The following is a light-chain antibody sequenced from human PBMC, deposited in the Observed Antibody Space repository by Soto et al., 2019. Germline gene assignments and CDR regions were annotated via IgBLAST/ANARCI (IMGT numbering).Light chain of an antibody. CDR1: QSLLHSNVYNY. Sequence: IVMTQSPLSLPVTPGKPASISCRTGQSLLHSNVYNYLDWYLQKPGQSPQIXXYLGSNRASGVPARFSGSGSGTDFTLKISRVEAEDVGVYYCMQAKQTTFTFGGGTKVDIK. V-gene: IGKV2-28*01. J-gene: IGKJ4*01. CDR2: LGS. CDR3: MQAKQTTFT.